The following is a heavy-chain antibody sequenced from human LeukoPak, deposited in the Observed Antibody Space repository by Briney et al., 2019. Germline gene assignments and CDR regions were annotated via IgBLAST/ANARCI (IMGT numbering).Heavy chain of an antibody. CDR2: INHSGST. V-gene: IGHV4-34*01. Sequence: SETLSLTCAVYGGSFSGYYWSWSRQPPGKGLEWIGEINHSGSTNYNPSLKSRVTISVDTSKNQFSLKLSSVTAADTAVYYCARGPKAVAPAARAFDPWGQGTLVTVSS. CDR1: GGSFSGYY. J-gene: IGHJ5*02. CDR3: ARGPKAVAPAARAFDP. D-gene: IGHD2-2*01.